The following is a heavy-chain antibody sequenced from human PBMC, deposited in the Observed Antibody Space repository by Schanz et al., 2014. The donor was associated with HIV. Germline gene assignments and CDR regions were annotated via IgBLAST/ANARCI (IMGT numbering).Heavy chain of an antibody. Sequence: QVQLQQSGAEVKKPGSSVKVSCTASGDGFTTRTISWLRQAPGHALEWMGGIIPIFGAAKNAPKFQGRVTITADESTSTAYMELTGLNPEDTAIYYCARGLGDSSSSEPFDIWGQGTKVTVSS. V-gene: IGHV1-69*13. CDR3: ARGLGDSSSSEPFDI. CDR2: IIPIFGAA. J-gene: IGHJ3*02. D-gene: IGHD6-6*01. CDR1: GDGFTTRT.